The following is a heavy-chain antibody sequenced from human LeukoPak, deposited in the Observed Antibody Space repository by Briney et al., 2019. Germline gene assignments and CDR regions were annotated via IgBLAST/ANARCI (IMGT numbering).Heavy chain of an antibody. CDR1: GGSISSSSYY. J-gene: IGHJ4*02. Sequence: SETLSLTCTVSGGSISSSSYYWGWIRQPPGKGLEWIGSIYYRGSTYYNPSLKSRVTISVDTSKNQFSLKLSSVTAADTAVYYCASWTSSINAFDYWGQGTLVTVSS. CDR2: IYYRGST. CDR3: ASWTSSINAFDY. V-gene: IGHV4-39*07. D-gene: IGHD2-2*01.